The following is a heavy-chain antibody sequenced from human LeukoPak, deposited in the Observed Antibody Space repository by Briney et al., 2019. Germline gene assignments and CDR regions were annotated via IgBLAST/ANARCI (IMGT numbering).Heavy chain of an antibody. V-gene: IGHV4-31*03. D-gene: IGHD3-16*01. CDR2: IYYSGST. J-gene: IGHJ4*02. CDR3: ARVRKISVLYYFDY. Sequence: SQTLSLTCTFSVGSIRSGGYYWGWIRHHPGKGLEWIGYIYYSGSTYYNPSLKSRVTISVDTSKNQFSLKLSSVTAADTAVYYCARVRKISVLYYFDYWGQGTLVTVSS. CDR1: VGSIRSGGYY.